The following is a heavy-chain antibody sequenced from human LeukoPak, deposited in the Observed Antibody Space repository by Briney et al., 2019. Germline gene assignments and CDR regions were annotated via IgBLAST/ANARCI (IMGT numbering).Heavy chain of an antibody. Sequence: GGSLRLSCAASGFTFSSYWMHWVRQAPGKGLVWVSRINSDGSSTSYADFVKGRFTISRDNAKNTLYLQMNSLRAEDKAVYYCARDLTWFGELSLYYFDYWGQGTLVTVSS. CDR2: INSDGSST. CDR3: ARDLTWFGELSLYYFDY. V-gene: IGHV3-74*01. D-gene: IGHD3-10*01. J-gene: IGHJ4*02. CDR1: GFTFSSYW.